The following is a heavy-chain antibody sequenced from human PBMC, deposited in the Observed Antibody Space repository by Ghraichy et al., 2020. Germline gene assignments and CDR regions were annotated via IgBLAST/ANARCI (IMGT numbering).Heavy chain of an antibody. D-gene: IGHD4-23*01. J-gene: IGHJ4*01. Sequence: SETLSLTCSVYGGSFSGYYWSWIRQPPGKGLEWVGEINHGGSTNYNPSLKSRVTISIDTSKKQFSLKLTSLTAADTAVYYCARDADYGGPNDYWGHGTVVSVSS. CDR2: INHGGST. V-gene: IGHV4-34*01. CDR1: GGSFSGYY. CDR3: ARDADYGGPNDY.